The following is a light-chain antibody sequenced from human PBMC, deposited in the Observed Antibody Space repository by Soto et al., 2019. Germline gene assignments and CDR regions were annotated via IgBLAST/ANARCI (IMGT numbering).Light chain of an antibody. CDR2: EVS. Sequence: QSALTQPASVSGSPGQSITISCTGTSSDVGGYNYVSWYQQHPGKAPKLMIYEVSNRPSGVSNRFSASKSGNTASLTISGLQAEDEADYYCCSYAGSNTGVFGGGTKLTVL. J-gene: IGLJ3*02. V-gene: IGLV2-14*01. CDR1: SSDVGGYNY. CDR3: CSYAGSNTGV.